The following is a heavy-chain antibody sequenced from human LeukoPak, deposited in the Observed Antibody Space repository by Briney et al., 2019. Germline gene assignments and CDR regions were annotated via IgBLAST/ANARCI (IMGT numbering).Heavy chain of an antibody. J-gene: IGHJ4*02. Sequence: NPSETLSLTCTVSGDSISRGGYYWSWIRQHPGKGPEWIGSISYSGSTYYSASLKSRVTISEDTSKNQFSLKLSSVTAADTAVYYCARQGSGSSYYYYTFPYWGQGTLVTVSS. CDR1: GDSISRGGYY. CDR2: ISYSGST. V-gene: IGHV4-31*03. D-gene: IGHD1-26*01. CDR3: ARQGSGSSYYYYTFPY.